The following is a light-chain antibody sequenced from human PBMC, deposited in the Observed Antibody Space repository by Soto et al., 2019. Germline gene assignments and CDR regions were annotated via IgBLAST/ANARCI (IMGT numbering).Light chain of an antibody. V-gene: IGKV1-33*01. CDR3: KQYNGPRVP. J-gene: IGKJ3*01. CDR1: QDISRY. CDR2: DAS. Sequence: DIQMTQSPSSLAASVGDRVTITCQASQDISRYLNWYQQKPGRAPKLLIYDASKMETGVPSRFSGSGSGTGFTFTIPSLQHEDIGKYSCKQYNGPRVPFGPGRKVKIK.